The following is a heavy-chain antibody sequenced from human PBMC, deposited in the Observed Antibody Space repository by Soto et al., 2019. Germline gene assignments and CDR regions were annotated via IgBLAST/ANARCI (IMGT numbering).Heavy chain of an antibody. J-gene: IGHJ4*02. CDR3: TTDPRGAFWIPLADY. CDR2: IKSTPDGGTT. CDR1: GFTFTNAW. D-gene: IGHD3-3*01. Sequence: PGGSLRLSCAASGFTFTNAWMTWVRQAPGKGLEWVGHIKSTPDGGTTDYAASVKGRFTISSEDSKTTLYLQMNSLKTEDTGVYYRTTDPRGAFWIPLADYWGQGTLVTVSS. V-gene: IGHV3-15*01.